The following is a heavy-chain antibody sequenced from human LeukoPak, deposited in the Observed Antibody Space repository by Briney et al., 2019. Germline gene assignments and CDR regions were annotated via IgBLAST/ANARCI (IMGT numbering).Heavy chain of an antibody. V-gene: IGHV4-34*01. CDR3: ARGRESRGYQFKGFDY. CDR1: GGSLSGSY. CDR2: INQSGNS. Sequence: SETLSLTCDVNGGSLSGSYWSWIRQSPEEGLEWIGEINQSGNSNYNPSLKSRVTILVDTSKNQFSLTLSSVTAADTAVYYCARGRESRGYQFKGFDYWGQGTLVAVSS. J-gene: IGHJ4*02. D-gene: IGHD3-22*01.